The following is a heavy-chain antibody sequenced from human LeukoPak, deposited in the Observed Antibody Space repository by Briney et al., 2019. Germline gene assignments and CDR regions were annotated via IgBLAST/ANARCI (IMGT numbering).Heavy chain of an antibody. V-gene: IGHV1-69*13. CDR2: IIPIFGTA. CDR1: GGTFSSYA. D-gene: IGHD3-10*01. J-gene: IGHJ3*02. CDR3: ARIITMVRGVIRIDAFDI. Sequence: SVKVSCKASGGTFSSYAISWVRQAPGQGLEWMGGIIPIFGTANYAQKFQGRVTITADESTSTAYMELSSLRSEDTAVYYCARIITMVRGVIRIDAFDIWGQGTMVTVSS.